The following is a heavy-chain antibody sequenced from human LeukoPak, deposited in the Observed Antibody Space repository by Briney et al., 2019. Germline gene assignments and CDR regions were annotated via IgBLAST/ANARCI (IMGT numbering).Heavy chain of an antibody. CDR1: GFTFDDYA. Sequence: GGSLRLSCAASGFTFDDYAMHWVRQAPGKGLEWVSGISWNSGSIGYADSVKGRFTISRDNAKNSLYLQMNSLRAEDTALYYCVKDIAAAGTSYYGMDVWGQGTTVTVSS. CDR3: VKDIAAAGTSYYGMDV. V-gene: IGHV3-9*01. CDR2: ISWNSGSI. J-gene: IGHJ6*02. D-gene: IGHD6-13*01.